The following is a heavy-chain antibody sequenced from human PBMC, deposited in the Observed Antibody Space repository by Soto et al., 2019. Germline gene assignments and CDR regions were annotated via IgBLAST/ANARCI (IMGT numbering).Heavy chain of an antibody. J-gene: IGHJ6*02. D-gene: IGHD2-8*01. V-gene: IGHV1-18*01. CDR3: ARDPYHVLMVNAPNLYGMDV. CDR2: ISTYNGNT. CDR1: GDTFTTYD. Sequence: ASVKASCKSSGDTFTTYDISWVRQAPEQGLEWMGRISTYNGNTNYPQSLQGRLTMTTDTSTTTAYMELRSLRSDDTAVYYCARDPYHVLMVNAPNLYGMDVWGQGTTVTVSS.